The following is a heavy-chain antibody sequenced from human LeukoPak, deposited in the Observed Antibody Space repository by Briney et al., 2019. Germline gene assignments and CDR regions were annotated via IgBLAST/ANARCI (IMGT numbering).Heavy chain of an antibody. V-gene: IGHV3-30*04. CDR3: ARGTTVTTQYYFDY. CDR2: ISYDGSNK. Sequence: QSGGSLRLSRAASGFTFSSYAMHWVRQAPGKGLEWVAVISYDGSNKYYADSVKGRFTISRDNSKNTLYLQMNSLRAEDTAVYYCARGTTVTTQYYFDYWGQGTLVTVSS. CDR1: GFTFSSYA. D-gene: IGHD4-17*01. J-gene: IGHJ4*02.